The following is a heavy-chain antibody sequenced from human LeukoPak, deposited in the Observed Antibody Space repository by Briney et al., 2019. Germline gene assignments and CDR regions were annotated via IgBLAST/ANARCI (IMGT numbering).Heavy chain of an antibody. CDR1: GFTFSSYG. D-gene: IGHD6-13*01. CDR3: AKDRAAGPFDY. CDR2: ISYDGSNK. J-gene: IGHJ4*02. V-gene: IGHV3-30*18. Sequence: GGSLRLSCAASGFTFSSYGMHWVRQAPGKGLEWVAVISYDGSNKYYADSVKGRFTISRDNSKNTPYLQMNSLRAEDTAVYYCAKDRAAGPFDYWGQGTLVTVSS.